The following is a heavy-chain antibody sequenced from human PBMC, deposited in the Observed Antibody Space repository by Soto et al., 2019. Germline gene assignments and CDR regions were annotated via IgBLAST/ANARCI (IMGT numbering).Heavy chain of an antibody. CDR2: INPNSGDT. Sequence: QVQLVQSGAEVTKPGASVKVSCETSGYTFPVSYTHWLRQAPGQGLVWMGWINPNSGDTNYAHKCEGRVTMTRDSSAGTAYMELSGLRSDDTAVYFCARESAGKTLYGMDVWGQGTTVTVSS. CDR1: GYTFPVSY. D-gene: IGHD1-1*01. CDR3: ARESAGKTLYGMDV. V-gene: IGHV1-2*02. J-gene: IGHJ6*02.